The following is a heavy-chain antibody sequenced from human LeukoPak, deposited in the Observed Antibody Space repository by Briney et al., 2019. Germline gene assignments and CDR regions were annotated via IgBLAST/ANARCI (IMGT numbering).Heavy chain of an antibody. J-gene: IGHJ4*02. Sequence: ASVSVSCKGSGYTFTSYDINWVRHATGQGLEWMGWINPNSGNTGYAQKFQGRVTMTRNTSISTAYMELSSLRSEDTAVYYCARGRILTGYYNYWGQGTLVTVSS. D-gene: IGHD3-9*01. CDR3: ARGRILTGYYNY. CDR2: INPNSGNT. CDR1: GYTFTSYD. V-gene: IGHV1-8*01.